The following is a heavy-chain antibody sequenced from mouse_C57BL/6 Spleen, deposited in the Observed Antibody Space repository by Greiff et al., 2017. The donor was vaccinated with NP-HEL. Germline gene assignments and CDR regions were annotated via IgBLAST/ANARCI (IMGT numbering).Heavy chain of an antibody. Sequence: QVQLQQSGAELARPGASVKMSCKASGYTFTSYTMHWVKQRPGQGLEWIGYINPSSGYTKYNQKFKDKATLTADKSSSTAYMQLSSLTSEDSAVYYCARSPLYGSFDYWGQGTTLTVSS. CDR3: ARSPLYGSFDY. D-gene: IGHD1-1*01. V-gene: IGHV1-4*01. J-gene: IGHJ2*01. CDR2: INPSSGYT. CDR1: GYTFTSYT.